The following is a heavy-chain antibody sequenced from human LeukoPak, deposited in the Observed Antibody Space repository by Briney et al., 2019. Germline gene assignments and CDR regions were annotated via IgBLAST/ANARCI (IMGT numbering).Heavy chain of an antibody. CDR3: ARGTIAAAGTPFFDY. CDR2: MSPNSGNT. Sequence: ASVKVSCKASGYTFTSYDISWVRQATGQGLEWMGWMSPNSGNTGYAQKFQGRVTMTRNTSISTAYMELSSLRSEDTAVYYCARGTIAAAGTPFFDYWGQGTLVTVSS. D-gene: IGHD6-13*01. V-gene: IGHV1-8*01. CDR1: GYTFTSYD. J-gene: IGHJ4*02.